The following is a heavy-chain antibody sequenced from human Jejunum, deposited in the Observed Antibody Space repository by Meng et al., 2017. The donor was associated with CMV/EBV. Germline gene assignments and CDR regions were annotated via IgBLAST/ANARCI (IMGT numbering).Heavy chain of an antibody. CDR1: GYTFSGYY. V-gene: IGHV1-2*06. CDR2: INPNSGGT. Sequence: CNTSGYTFSGYYIHWVRQAPGQGLEWVGRINPNSGGTNYAQNFQSRVTMTRDTSISTMYMELSRLRYDDTAVYYCARGAAVAGSFDYWGQGTLVTVSS. CDR3: ARGAAVAGSFDY. J-gene: IGHJ4*02. D-gene: IGHD6-19*01.